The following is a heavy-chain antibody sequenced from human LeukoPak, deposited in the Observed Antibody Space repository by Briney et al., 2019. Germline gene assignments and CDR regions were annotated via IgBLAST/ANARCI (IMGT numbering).Heavy chain of an antibody. Sequence: SETLSLTCTVSGGSISSYYWSWIRQPAGKGLEWIGRIYTSGSTNYNPSLKSRVTISVDKSKNQFSPKLSSVTAADTAVYYCALTGITGTSRFDYWGQGTLVTVSS. D-gene: IGHD1-7*01. CDR2: IYTSGST. J-gene: IGHJ4*02. V-gene: IGHV4-4*07. CDR1: GGSISSYY. CDR3: ALTGITGTSRFDY.